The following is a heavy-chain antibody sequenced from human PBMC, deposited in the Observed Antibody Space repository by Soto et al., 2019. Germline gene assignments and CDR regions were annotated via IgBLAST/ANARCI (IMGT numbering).Heavy chain of an antibody. CDR2: IDNSATLT. CDR3: AKDTFDTGVAKTEY. CDR1: GFTFNRHA. J-gene: IGHJ4*02. Sequence: GGSLRLSCAASGFTFNRHAMTWVRQAPGKGVEWVSTIDNSATLTYYADSVQGRFTISRDNSRNTLYLQMNSLRAEDTAVYYCAKDTFDTGVAKTEYWGQGTLVTVSS. V-gene: IGHV3-23*01. D-gene: IGHD3-3*01.